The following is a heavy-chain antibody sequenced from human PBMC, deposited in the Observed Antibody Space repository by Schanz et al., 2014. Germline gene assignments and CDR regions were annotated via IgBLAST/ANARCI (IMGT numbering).Heavy chain of an antibody. CDR1: GFTFSSYA. V-gene: IGHV3-23*01. D-gene: IGHD2-8*02. J-gene: IGHJ4*02. CDR3: AKSLESCPGGRCSRGYFDY. Sequence: EVQLLESGGGLVQPGGSLRLSCAASGFTFSSYAMSWVRQDPGKGLVWVARINSVGSNTDYADSVTGRFTISRDNFKGALYLQMSSLRAEDTAVYYCAKSLESCPGGRCSRGYFDYWGQGTLVTVSS. CDR2: INSVGSNT.